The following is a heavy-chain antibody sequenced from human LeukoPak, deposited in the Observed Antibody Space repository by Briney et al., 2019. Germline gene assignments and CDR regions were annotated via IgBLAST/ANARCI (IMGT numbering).Heavy chain of an antibody. J-gene: IGHJ4*02. CDR3: ASGLQAIWHY. Sequence: GGSLRLSCAASGLTFSNYWMTWVRQAPGKGLEWVANIDEYGSEEHYVDSVKGRFTISRDNAKNSVYLQMNSLRAEDTAVYYCASGLQAIWHYWGQGTLATVSS. CDR1: GLTFSNYW. D-gene: IGHD5-24*01. CDR2: IDEYGSEE. V-gene: IGHV3-7*01.